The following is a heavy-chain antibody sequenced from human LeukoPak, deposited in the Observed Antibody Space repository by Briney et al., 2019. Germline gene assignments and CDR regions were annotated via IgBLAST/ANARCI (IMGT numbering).Heavy chain of an antibody. CDR2: ISYDGSNK. CDR1: GFTFSSYG. V-gene: IGHV3-30*18. J-gene: IGHJ4*02. CDR3: AKKGYYDGSGYYMYYFDH. D-gene: IGHD3-22*01. Sequence: GGSLRLSCAASGFTFSSYGMHWVRQAPGKGLEWVAVISYDGSNKYYTDSVKGRFTISRDNSKNTLYLQMDSLRDEDTAVYYCAKKGYYDGSGYYMYYFDHWGQGTLVTVSS.